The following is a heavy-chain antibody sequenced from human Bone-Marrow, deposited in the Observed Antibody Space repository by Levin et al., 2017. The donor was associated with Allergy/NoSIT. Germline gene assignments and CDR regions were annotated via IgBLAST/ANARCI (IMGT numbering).Heavy chain of an antibody. CDR3: AKDGWYSNSFPHYFDN. CDR2: ISWNEGNK. J-gene: IGHJ4*02. CDR1: GFTFDDYA. V-gene: IGHV3-9*01. Sequence: AGGSLRLSCVASGFTFDDYAMNWVRQAPGKGLEWVASISWNEGNKEYADSVKGRFTISRDTAKNSLYLQMNSLRTEDTGFYYCAKDGWYSNSFPHYFDNWGQGTLVTVSS. D-gene: IGHD6-6*01.